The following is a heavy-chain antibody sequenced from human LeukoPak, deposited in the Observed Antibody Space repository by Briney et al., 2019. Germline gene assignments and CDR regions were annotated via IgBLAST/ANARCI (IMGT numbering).Heavy chain of an antibody. V-gene: IGHV3-23*01. Sequence: GGSLRLSCAASGFTFNDYAMNWVRQAPGKGLEWVSSISGGGGTTYYADSAKGRFTISRGHSQNTLYPQMDRLRAEDTAVYYCARDYADYVGYFFFDYWGQGTLVTVSS. CDR2: ISGGGGTT. CDR1: GFTFNDYA. CDR3: ARDYADYVGYFFFDY. J-gene: IGHJ4*02. D-gene: IGHD4-17*01.